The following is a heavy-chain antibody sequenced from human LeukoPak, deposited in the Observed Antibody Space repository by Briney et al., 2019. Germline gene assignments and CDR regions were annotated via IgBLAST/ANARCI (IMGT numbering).Heavy chain of an antibody. CDR2: VFYEGNT. CDR3: ARDNLNWFDP. J-gene: IGHJ5*02. CDR1: GGSLTGYF. V-gene: IGHV4-59*01. Sequence: SETLSLTCTVSGGSLTGYFWSWIRQPPGKGLEWVGYVFYEGNTNYNPSLKSRVTISVDTSKNQFSLKLSSVTAADTAVYYCARDNLNWFDPWGQGTLVTVSS.